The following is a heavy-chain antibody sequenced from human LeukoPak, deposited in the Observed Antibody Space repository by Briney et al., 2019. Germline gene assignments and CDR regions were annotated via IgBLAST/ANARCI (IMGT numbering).Heavy chain of an antibody. CDR1: GGSFSGYY. CDR3: ARERGTKNLDAFDI. Sequence: ETLSLTCAVYGGSFSGYYWSWIRQPPGKGLEWIGEINHSGSTNYNPSLKSRVTISVDTSKNQFSLKLSSVTAADTAVYYCARERGTKNLDAFDIWGQGTMVTVSS. D-gene: IGHD2-8*01. J-gene: IGHJ3*02. V-gene: IGHV4-34*01. CDR2: INHSGST.